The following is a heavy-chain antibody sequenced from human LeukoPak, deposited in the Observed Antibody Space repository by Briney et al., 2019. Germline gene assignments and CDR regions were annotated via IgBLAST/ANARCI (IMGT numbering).Heavy chain of an antibody. Sequence: GGSLSLSCAASGFTFSNYWMSWDRQAPGKGLEWVANIKEDGSEKYYVDSVKGRFTISRDNARNSLYLQMNSLRAEDTAVYYCASGLQLGYWGQGTLVTVSS. J-gene: IGHJ4*02. CDR1: GFTFSNYW. V-gene: IGHV3-7*01. CDR3: ASGLQLGY. CDR2: IKEDGSEK. D-gene: IGHD6-13*01.